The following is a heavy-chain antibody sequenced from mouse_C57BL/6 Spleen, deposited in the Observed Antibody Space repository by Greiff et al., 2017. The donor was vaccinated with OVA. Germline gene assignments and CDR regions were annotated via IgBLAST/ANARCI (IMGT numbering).Heavy chain of an antibody. Sequence: QVQLKESGAELVRPGASVTLSCKASGYTFTDYEMHWVKQTPVHGLEWIGAIDPETGGTAYNQKFKGKAILTADKSSSTAYMELRSLTSEDSAVYYCTREGKLGRGFAYWGQGTLVTVSA. CDR3: TREGKLGRGFAY. J-gene: IGHJ3*01. V-gene: IGHV1-15*01. CDR1: GYTFTDYE. CDR2: IDPETGGT. D-gene: IGHD4-1*01.